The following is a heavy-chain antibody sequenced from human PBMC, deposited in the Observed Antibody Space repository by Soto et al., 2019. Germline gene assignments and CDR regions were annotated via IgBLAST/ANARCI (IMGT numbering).Heavy chain of an antibody. CDR2: IGGSGGST. Sequence: EVQLLESGGGLVQPGGSLRLSCATSGFTITKYPMSWVRQAPGKGLEWVSTIGGSGGSTYYADSVKGRFTISRDNSKNTLYLQMNSLRAEDTAGYFCAKGLGEGATWGDFDYWGQGALVTVSS. D-gene: IGHD1-26*01. V-gene: IGHV3-23*01. CDR3: AKGLGEGATWGDFDY. CDR1: GFTITKYP. J-gene: IGHJ4*02.